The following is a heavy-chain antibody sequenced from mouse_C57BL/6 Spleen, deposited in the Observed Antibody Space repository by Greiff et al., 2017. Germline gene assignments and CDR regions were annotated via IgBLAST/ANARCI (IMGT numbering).Heavy chain of an antibody. D-gene: IGHD1-1*01. J-gene: IGHJ3*01. V-gene: IGHV1-4*01. CDR1: GYTFTSYT. CDR3: ARGEGDYYGSSYAWFAY. Sequence: VQRVESGAELARPGASVKMSCKASGYTFTSYTMHWVKQRPGQGLEWIGYINPSSGYTKYNQKFKDKATLTADKSSSTAYMQLSSLTSEDSAVYYCARGEGDYYGSSYAWFAYWGQGTLVTVSA. CDR2: INPSSGYT.